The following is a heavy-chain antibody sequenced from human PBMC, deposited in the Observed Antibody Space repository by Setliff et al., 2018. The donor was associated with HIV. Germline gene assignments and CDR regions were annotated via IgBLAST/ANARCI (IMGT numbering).Heavy chain of an antibody. Sequence: GGSLRLSCTASGFTFGDYAMSWVRQAPGKGLEWVGFMRSKTYGGTTGYAASVKARFTISRDDSKSIAYLQMNSLKTEDTAVYYCTRRTTALDYWGQGTLVTVSS. CDR1: GFTFGDYA. V-gene: IGHV3-49*04. CDR3: TRRTTALDY. D-gene: IGHD4-17*01. CDR2: MRSKTYGGTT. J-gene: IGHJ4*02.